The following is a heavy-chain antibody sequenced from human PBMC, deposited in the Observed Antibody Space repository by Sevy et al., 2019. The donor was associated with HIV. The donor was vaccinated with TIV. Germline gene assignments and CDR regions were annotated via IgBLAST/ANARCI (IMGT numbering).Heavy chain of an antibody. J-gene: IGHJ6*02. CDR2: ISAYNGNT. V-gene: IGHV1-18*01. CDR1: GYTFTSYG. D-gene: IGHD6-19*01. CDR3: ARDEQRSGWYPPYYYFYYYGMDV. Sequence: ASVKVSCKASGYTFTSYGISWVRQAPGQGLEWMGWISAYNGNTNYAQKLQGRVTMTTDTSTSTAYMELRSLRSDDTAVYYCARDEQRSGWYPPYYYFYYYGMDVWGPGTTVTVSS.